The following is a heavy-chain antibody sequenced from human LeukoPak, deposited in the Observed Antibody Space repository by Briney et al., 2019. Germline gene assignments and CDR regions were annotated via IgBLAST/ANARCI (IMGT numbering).Heavy chain of an antibody. J-gene: IGHJ2*01. D-gene: IGHD4-11*01. CDR2: IYSGGST. CDR3: ARSDRTMVVITVTTSRAYLCFDL. CDR1: GFTVYSIL. Sequence: PGGSLRHLLAGFGFTVYSILVRLVAQAPGKGLEWVSVIYSGGSTYYADSVKGRLTISRDNSKNTLYLQINSLTAEDTAVYYCARSDRTMVVITVTTSRAYLCFDLWGRGTLVTVSS. V-gene: IGHV3-66*01.